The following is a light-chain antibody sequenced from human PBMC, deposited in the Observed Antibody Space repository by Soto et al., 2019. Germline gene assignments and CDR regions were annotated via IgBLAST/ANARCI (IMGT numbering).Light chain of an antibody. CDR3: PPYNTWPPLP. CDR2: GAS. J-gene: IGKJ4*01. CDR1: QSVSSN. V-gene: IGKV3-15*01. Sequence: EIVMTQSPATLSVSPGERATLSCRASQSVSSNLAWYQQKPGQAPRLLIYGASTRATGIPARFSGSGSGTEFTLTISSLQSEDFAVFYCPPYNTWPPLPFGGGTKVDIK.